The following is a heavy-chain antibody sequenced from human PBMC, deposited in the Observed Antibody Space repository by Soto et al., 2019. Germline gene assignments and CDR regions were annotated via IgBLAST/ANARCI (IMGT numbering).Heavy chain of an antibody. D-gene: IGHD3-10*01. J-gene: IGHJ5*02. V-gene: IGHV4-39*01. CDR3: ARLGGSGSHSWFDP. CDR1: GGSVSSSSYY. CDR2: LYYSGST. Sequence: QLQLQESGPGLMKPSETLSLTCTVSGGSVSSSSYYWGWIRQPPGKGLEWIGNLYYSGSTYYNPSLKSRVTISVDTSKNQFSLKLSSLTAADTAVYYCARLGGSGSHSWFDPWGQGSLVTVSS.